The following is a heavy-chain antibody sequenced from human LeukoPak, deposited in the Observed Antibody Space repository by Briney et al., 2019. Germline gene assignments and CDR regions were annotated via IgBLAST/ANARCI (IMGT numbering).Heavy chain of an antibody. V-gene: IGHV1-2*02. CDR3: ARDGEYQLLLYYYYYYMDV. CDR1: GYTFSSYG. D-gene: IGHD2-2*01. Sequence: ASVKVSCKASGYTFSSYGISWVRQAPGQGLEWMGWINPNSGGTNYAQKFQGRVTMTRDTSISTAYMELSRLRSDDTAVYYCARDGEYQLLLYYYYYYMDVWGKGTTVTVSS. J-gene: IGHJ6*03. CDR2: INPNSGGT.